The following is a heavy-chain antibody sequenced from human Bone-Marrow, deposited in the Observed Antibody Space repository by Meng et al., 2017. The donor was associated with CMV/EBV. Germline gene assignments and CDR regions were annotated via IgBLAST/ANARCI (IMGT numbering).Heavy chain of an antibody. CDR3: ARDLEGGSS. D-gene: IGHD2-15*01. CDR2: IYSGGST. CDR1: GFTVSSNY. V-gene: IGHV3-53*01. J-gene: IGHJ5*02. Sequence: GESLKISRAASGFTVSSNYMSCVRQAPGKGLEWVSVIYSGGSTYYADSVKGRFTISRDNSKNTLYLQMNSLRAEDTAVYYCARDLEGGSSWGQGTLVTVSS.